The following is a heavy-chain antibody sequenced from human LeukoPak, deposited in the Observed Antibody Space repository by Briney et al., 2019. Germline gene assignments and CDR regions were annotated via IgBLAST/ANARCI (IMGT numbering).Heavy chain of an antibody. J-gene: IGHJ4*02. V-gene: IGHV3-48*04. CDR2: ISSSSSTI. CDR1: GFTFSSYS. D-gene: IGHD3-10*01. CDR3: ARDMVRGVIDY. Sequence: PGGSLRLSCAASGFTFSSYSMNWVRQAPGKGLEWVSYISSSSSTIYYADSVKGRFTISRDNAKSSLYLQMNSLRAEDTAVYYCARDMVRGVIDYWGQGTLVTVSS.